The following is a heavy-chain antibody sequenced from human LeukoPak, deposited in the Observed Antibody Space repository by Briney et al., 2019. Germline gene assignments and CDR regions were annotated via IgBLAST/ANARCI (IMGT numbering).Heavy chain of an antibody. D-gene: IGHD3-16*01. CDR1: GGTFSSYA. Sequence: ASVKVSCKASGGTFSSYAGSWVRQAPGQGLEWMGGIIPIFGTANNAQKFQGRVTITADESTSTAYMELSSLRSEDTAVYYCARENQLLCPSGARYYYYYMDVWGKGTTVTVSS. J-gene: IGHJ6*03. CDR2: IIPIFGTA. CDR3: ARENQLLCPSGARYYYYYMDV. V-gene: IGHV1-69*13.